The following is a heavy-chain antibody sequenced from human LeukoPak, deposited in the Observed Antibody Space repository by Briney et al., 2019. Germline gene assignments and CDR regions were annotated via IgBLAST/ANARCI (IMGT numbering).Heavy chain of an antibody. V-gene: IGHV3-23*01. CDR3: AKDLTKYSSSWYGNELGFDP. D-gene: IGHD6-13*01. CDR2: ISPGGGPT. Sequence: GGSLRLSCAGSGFPFSIYGMNWVRQAPGKGLEWVSGISPGGGPTYYADSVKGRFTISRDNAKNSLYLQMNSLRAEDTALYYCAKDLTKYSSSWYGNELGFDPWGQGTLVTVSS. CDR1: GFPFSIYG. J-gene: IGHJ5*02.